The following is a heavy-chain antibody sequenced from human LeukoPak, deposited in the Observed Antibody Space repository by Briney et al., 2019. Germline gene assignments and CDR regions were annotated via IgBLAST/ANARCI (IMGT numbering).Heavy chain of an antibody. CDR3: ARGSSSYYYYYMDV. D-gene: IGHD6-13*01. Sequence: PSETLSLTCTVSGGSISSSSYYWGWIRQPPGKGLEWIGSIYYSGSTYYNPSFKSRVTISVDTSKNQFSLKLSSVTAADTAVYYCARGSSSYYYYYMDVWGKGTTVTISS. V-gene: IGHV4-39*07. J-gene: IGHJ6*03. CDR1: GGSISSSSYY. CDR2: IYYSGST.